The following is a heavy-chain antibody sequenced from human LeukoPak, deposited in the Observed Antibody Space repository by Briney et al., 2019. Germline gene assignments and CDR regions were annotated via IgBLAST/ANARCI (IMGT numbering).Heavy chain of an antibody. V-gene: IGHV1-18*01. CDR3: ARDEPYSSGWFEVDY. CDR2: ISAYNGNT. Sequence: ASVKVSCKASGYTFTSYGISWVRQAPGQGLEWMGWISAYNGNTNYAQKLQGRVTMTTDTSTSTAYMELRSLRSDDTAVYYCARDEPYSSGWFEVDYWGQGTLVTISS. J-gene: IGHJ4*02. CDR1: GYTFTSYG. D-gene: IGHD6-19*01.